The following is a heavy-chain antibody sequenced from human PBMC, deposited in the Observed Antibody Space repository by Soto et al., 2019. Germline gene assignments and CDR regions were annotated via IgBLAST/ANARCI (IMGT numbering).Heavy chain of an antibody. Sequence: QVQLVESGGGVVQPGRSLRLSCAASGFTFSSYAMHWVRQAPGKGLEWVAVISYDGSNKYYADSVKGRFTISRDNSKNTLYPQMNSLRAEDTAVYYCARDPSSSALTAGDYWGQGTLVTVSS. CDR2: ISYDGSNK. D-gene: IGHD6-6*01. CDR1: GFTFSSYA. J-gene: IGHJ4*02. V-gene: IGHV3-30-3*01. CDR3: ARDPSSSALTAGDY.